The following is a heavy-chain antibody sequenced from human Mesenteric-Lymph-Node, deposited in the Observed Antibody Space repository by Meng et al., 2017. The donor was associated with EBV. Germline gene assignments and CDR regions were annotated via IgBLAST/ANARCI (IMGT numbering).Heavy chain of an antibody. J-gene: IGHJ4*02. V-gene: IGHV4-34*01. CDR1: GGVFGGYF. Sequence: QVQLQQLGAGLLHPSGNLSLTGGVSGGVFGGYFWSWIRQPPGKGLEWIGEINRVGSTNYNPSLKSRLTMSVDTSKNHFSLKLTSVTAADTAVYYCVRCGAVTLVQGGPDHWGQGTLVTVSS. D-gene: IGHD3-10*01. CDR3: VRCGAVTLVQGGPDH. CDR2: INRVGST.